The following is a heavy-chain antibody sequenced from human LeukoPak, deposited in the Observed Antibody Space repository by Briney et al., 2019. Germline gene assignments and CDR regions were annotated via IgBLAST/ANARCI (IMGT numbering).Heavy chain of an antibody. CDR3: ARGYRGTSELERRWDLDY. J-gene: IGHJ4*02. CDR2: IIPIFGTA. D-gene: IGHD1-1*01. CDR1: GGTFSSYA. V-gene: IGHV1-69*13. Sequence: ASVKVSCKASGGTFSSYAISWARQAPGQGLEWMGGIIPIFGTANYAQKFQGRVTITADESTSTAYMELSSLRSEDTAVYYCARGYRGTSELERRWDLDYWGQGTLVTVSS.